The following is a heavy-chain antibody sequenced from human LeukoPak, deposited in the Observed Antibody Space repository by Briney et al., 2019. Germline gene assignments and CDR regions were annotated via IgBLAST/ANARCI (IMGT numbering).Heavy chain of an antibody. Sequence: SETLSLTCTVSGGSISSSSYYWGWIRQPPGKGLEWIGSIYYSGSTYYNPSLKSRVTISVDTSKNQSSLKLSSVTAADTAVYYCAMVRGVNYYYYYMDVWGKGTTVTVSS. CDR1: GGSISSSSYY. CDR2: IYYSGST. V-gene: IGHV4-39*07. CDR3: AMVRGVNYYYYYMDV. D-gene: IGHD3-10*01. J-gene: IGHJ6*03.